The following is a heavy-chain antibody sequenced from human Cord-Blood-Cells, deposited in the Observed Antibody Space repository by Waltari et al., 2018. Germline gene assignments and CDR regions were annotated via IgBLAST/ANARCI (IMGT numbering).Heavy chain of an antibody. J-gene: IGHJ6*03. CDR2: INHSGST. Sequence: QVQLQQWGVGLLKPSETLSLTCAVYGGSFSGYYWSWIRQPPGKGLEWIGEINHSGSTNYNPSLKSRVTISVDTSKNQFSLKLSSVTAADTAVYYCARILYSSSSYYYYYMDVWGKGTTVTVSS. CDR1: GGSFSGYY. V-gene: IGHV4-34*01. CDR3: ARILYSSSSYYYYYMDV. D-gene: IGHD6-6*01.